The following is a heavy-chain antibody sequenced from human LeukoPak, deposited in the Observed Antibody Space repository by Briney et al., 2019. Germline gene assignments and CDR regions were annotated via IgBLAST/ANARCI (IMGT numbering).Heavy chain of an antibody. J-gene: IGHJ3*02. Sequence: SETLSLTCTVSGGSISSYYWSWIRQPPGKGLEWLGYIYYSGSANYNPSLKSRVTISVDTSKNQFSLKLNSVTAADTAVYFCARDLTRDSSGLSDAFEIWGQGTMVTVSS. D-gene: IGHD6-19*01. CDR2: IYYSGSA. CDR1: GGSISSYY. CDR3: ARDLTRDSSGLSDAFEI. V-gene: IGHV4-59*01.